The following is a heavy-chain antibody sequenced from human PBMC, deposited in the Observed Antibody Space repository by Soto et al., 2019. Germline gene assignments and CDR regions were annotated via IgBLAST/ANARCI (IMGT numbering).Heavy chain of an antibody. CDR3: FNVAFGY. V-gene: IGHV3-49*03. CDR2: IRSKAYGGTT. J-gene: IGHJ4*02. Sequence: RLSCTASGFTFGDYAMSWFRQAPGKGLEWVGFIRSKAYGGTTEYYVDSVKGRFTISRDNAKNSLYLQMNSLRAEDTAVYFCFNVAFGYWGQGTLVTVSS. CDR1: GFTFGDYA.